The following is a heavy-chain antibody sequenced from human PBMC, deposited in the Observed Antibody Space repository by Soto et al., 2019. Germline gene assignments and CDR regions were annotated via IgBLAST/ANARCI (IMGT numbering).Heavy chain of an antibody. Sequence: QVQLQESGPGLVKPSGTLSLTCAVSGDSVSSPYYWCWVRQPPGKGREWIGEVFHTGTTSYNPSLRSRLTISMDKSINLFSLDLSSVTAADTAVYYCARSAGWYAVHSWGPGTLVIVSS. V-gene: IGHV4-4*02. CDR3: ARSAGWYAVHS. CDR2: VFHTGTT. CDR1: GDSVSSPYY. J-gene: IGHJ4*02. D-gene: IGHD6-19*01.